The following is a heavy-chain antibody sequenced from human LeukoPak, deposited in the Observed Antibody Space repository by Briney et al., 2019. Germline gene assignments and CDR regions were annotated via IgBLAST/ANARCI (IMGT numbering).Heavy chain of an antibody. V-gene: IGHV3-21*01. D-gene: IGHD3-9*01. CDR1: GFTLSSYA. Sequence: PGGSLRLSCAASGFTLSSYAMSWVRQGPGKGLEWVSSISSSSSYIYYADSVKGRFTISRDNAKNSLYLQMNSLRAEDTAVYYCARESPLRYFDWLPLDAFDIWGQGTMVTVSS. CDR2: ISSSSSYI. J-gene: IGHJ3*02. CDR3: ARESPLRYFDWLPLDAFDI.